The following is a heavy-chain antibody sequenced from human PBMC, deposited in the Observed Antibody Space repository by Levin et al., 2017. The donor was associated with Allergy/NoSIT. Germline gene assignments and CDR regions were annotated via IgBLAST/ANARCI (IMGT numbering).Heavy chain of an antibody. CDR2: ISSSSSYI. Sequence: GESLKISCAASGFTFSSYSMNWVRQAPGKGLEWVSSISSSSSYIYYADSVKGRFTISRDNAKNSLYLQMNSLRAEDTAVYYCARDRAAAGFYYYYGMDGWGQGTTVTVSS. V-gene: IGHV3-21*01. D-gene: IGHD6-13*01. J-gene: IGHJ6*02. CDR3: ARDRAAAGFYYYYGMDG. CDR1: GFTFSSYS.